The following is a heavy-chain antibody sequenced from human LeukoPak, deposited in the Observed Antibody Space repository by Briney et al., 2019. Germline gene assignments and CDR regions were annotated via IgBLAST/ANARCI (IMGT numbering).Heavy chain of an antibody. J-gene: IGHJ4*02. Sequence: SEALSLTCTVSGGSISSSSYYWGWIRQPPGKGLEWIGSIYYSGSTYYNPSLKSRVTISVDTSKNQFSLKLSSVTAADTAVYYCARGLRQLVRSWHYWGQGTLVTVSS. CDR2: IYYSGST. CDR3: ARGLRQLVRSWHY. D-gene: IGHD6-6*01. CDR1: GGSISSSSYY. V-gene: IGHV4-39*07.